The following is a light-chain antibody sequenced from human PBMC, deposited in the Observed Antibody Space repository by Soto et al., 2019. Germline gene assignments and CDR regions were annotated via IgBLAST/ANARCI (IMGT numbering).Light chain of an antibody. J-gene: IGKJ3*01. Sequence: DIVMTQSPDSLAVSLGERATINCKSSQSVLYSSNKKNYFAWYQQKPGQPPKLLISWASTQESGVPDRFSGSGSGTDFTLTTSSLQAEDVAIYYCQHYYSTPFTFGPGTKVDIK. CDR3: QHYYSTPFT. CDR1: QSVLYSSNKKNY. CDR2: WAS. V-gene: IGKV4-1*01.